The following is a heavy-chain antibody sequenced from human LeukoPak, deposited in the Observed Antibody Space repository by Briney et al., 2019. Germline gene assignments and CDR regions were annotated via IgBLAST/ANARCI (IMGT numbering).Heavy chain of an antibody. CDR2: IYPGDSDT. D-gene: IGHD5-24*01. J-gene: IGHJ4*02. V-gene: IGHV5-51*01. CDR3: ARHSTSEMATIRGGLDY. Sequence: GESLKISCQAFGYSFTNYWIGWVRQMPGKGLEWMGIIYPGDSDTRYSPSFQGQVTISADKSISTAYLQWSSLKASDTAMYYCARHSTSEMATIRGGLDYWGQGTLVTVSS. CDR1: GYSFTNYW.